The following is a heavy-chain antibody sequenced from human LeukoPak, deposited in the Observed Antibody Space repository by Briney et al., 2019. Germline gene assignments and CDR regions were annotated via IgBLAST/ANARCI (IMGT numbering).Heavy chain of an antibody. CDR3: AKRYIGNYYFDY. D-gene: IGHD3-16*02. CDR2: ISGSDGGT. V-gene: IGHV3-23*01. J-gene: IGHJ4*02. Sequence: GGSLRLSCAASGFTFSSYAMSWVRQAPGKGLEWVSAISGSDGGTHYADSVKGRFTISRDNSKNVLYLHMNSLRAEDTAVYYCAKRYIGNYYFDYWGQGTLVTVSS. CDR1: GFTFSSYA.